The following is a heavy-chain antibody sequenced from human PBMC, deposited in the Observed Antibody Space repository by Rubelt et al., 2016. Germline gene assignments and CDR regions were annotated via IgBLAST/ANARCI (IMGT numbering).Heavy chain of an antibody. CDR2: IYYSGST. CDR1: GGSISSSSYY. CDR3: ARGHTAMGNGLDY. D-gene: IGHD5-18*01. V-gene: IGHV4-39*07. J-gene: IGHJ4*02. Sequence: QLQLQESGPGLVKPSETLSLTCTVSGGSISSSSYYWGWIRQPPGKGLEWIGSIYYSGSTYYNPALKSRVTISVDTSKNQFSLKLSSVTAADTAVYYCARGHTAMGNGLDYWGQGTLVTVSS.